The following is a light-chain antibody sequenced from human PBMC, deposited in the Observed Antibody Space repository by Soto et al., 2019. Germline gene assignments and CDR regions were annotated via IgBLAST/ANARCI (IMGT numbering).Light chain of an antibody. CDR2: EVN. V-gene: IGLV2-8*01. Sequence: QSALTQPPSASGAPGQSVPFSCTGTTTDFGDYNYVSWYQQHPGKAPKLIIYEVNKRPSGVPHRFSGSKSGNTASLTVSGLQAEDEADYYCSSYEASNTVVFGGGTKLTVL. CDR3: SSYEASNTVV. CDR1: TTDFGDYNY. J-gene: IGLJ2*01.